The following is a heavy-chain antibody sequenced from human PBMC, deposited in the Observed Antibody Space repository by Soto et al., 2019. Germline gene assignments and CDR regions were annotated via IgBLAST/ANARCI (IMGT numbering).Heavy chain of an antibody. Sequence: QLQLQESGPGLVKPSETLSLTCTVSGGSISSSSYYWGWIRQPPGKGLEWIGSIYYSGSTYYNPSLKSRVTISVDTSKNQFSLKLSSVTAADTAVYYCARQAEGRYAFDIWGQGTMVTVSS. D-gene: IGHD1-1*01. CDR2: IYYSGST. CDR3: ARQAEGRYAFDI. J-gene: IGHJ3*02. V-gene: IGHV4-39*01. CDR1: GGSISSSSYY.